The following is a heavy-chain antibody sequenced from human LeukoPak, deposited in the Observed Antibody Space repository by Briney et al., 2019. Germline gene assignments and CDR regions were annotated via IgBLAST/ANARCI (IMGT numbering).Heavy chain of an antibody. V-gene: IGHV3-48*03. CDR2: VSSSGSTI. J-gene: IGHJ4*02. Sequence: PGGSLRLSCAASVFTFSSYEMNWVRQAPGKGLEWVSYVSSSGSTIYYADSVKGRFTISRDNAKNSLYLQMNSLRAEDTAVYYCARGDPEFDFWGQGTLVTVSS. CDR1: VFTFSSYE. CDR3: ARGDPEFDF.